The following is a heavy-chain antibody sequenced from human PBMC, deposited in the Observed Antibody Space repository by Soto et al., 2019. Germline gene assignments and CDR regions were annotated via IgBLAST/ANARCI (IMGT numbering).Heavy chain of an antibody. CDR1: GGSISSYY. J-gene: IGHJ6*02. CDR3: ARLHGYCISSSCHGHYAMDV. D-gene: IGHD2-2*01. CDR2: IYYSGST. Sequence: PSETLSLTCTVSGGSISSYYWSWIRQPPGKGLEWIGNIYYSGSTNYNPSLKSRVTISVDTSKNQFSLKLSSVTAADTALYYCARLHGYCISSSCHGHYAMDVWGQGTTVTVSS. V-gene: IGHV4-59*08.